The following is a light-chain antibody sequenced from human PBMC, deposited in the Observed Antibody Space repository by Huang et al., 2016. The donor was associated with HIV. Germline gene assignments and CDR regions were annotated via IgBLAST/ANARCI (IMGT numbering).Light chain of an antibody. CDR1: QSVDSGY. CDR3: HQYGSSKAT. J-gene: IGKJ1*01. CDR2: GTS. Sequence: VLTQSPGSVSVSLGDRVTVSCRASQSVDSGYLAWYQQKAGQSPRLLGYGTSSRASGIPSRVSGSGSGTEFTLTISRLEPEDFGVYYCHQYGSSKATFGQGTKVDI. V-gene: IGKV3-20*01.